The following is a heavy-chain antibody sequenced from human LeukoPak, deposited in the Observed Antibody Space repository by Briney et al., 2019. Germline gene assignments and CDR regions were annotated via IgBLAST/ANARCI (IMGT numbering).Heavy chain of an antibody. CDR1: GGSVSRSNW. CDR3: ARTEAFCSDTSCSNWFDP. CDR2: IHHSGST. J-gene: IGHJ5*02. Sequence: SGTLSLTCAVSGGSVSRSNWWNWVRQPPGKGLEWIGEIHHSGSTNYNPSLKSRGTMSVDKSKNQCSLKLSSVTAADTAVYYCARTEAFCSDTSCSNWFDPWGQGTLVTVSS. D-gene: IGHD2-2*01. V-gene: IGHV4-4*02.